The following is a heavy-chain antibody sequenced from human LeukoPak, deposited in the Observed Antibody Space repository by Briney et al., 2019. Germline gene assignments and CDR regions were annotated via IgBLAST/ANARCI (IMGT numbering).Heavy chain of an antibody. J-gene: IGHJ3*01. CDR1: GYIFSNYF. CDR3: ARPDPKSLGYDAFDL. CDR2: INPNSGGT. D-gene: IGHD1-14*01. V-gene: IGHV1-2*02. Sequence: ASVKVSCKASGYIFSNYFIHWVRQAPGQGLEWMGWINPNSGGTNYAQKSQGRVTMTRDTSISTVYMELSYLRPDDTAIYYCARPDPKSLGYDAFDLWGQGTTVTVSS.